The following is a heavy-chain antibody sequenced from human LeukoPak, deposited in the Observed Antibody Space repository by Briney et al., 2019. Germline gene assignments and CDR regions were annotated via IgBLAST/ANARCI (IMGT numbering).Heavy chain of an antibody. CDR3: ARGGKSELGTCDF. Sequence: ASVKVSCKASGYTLTDYYMHWVRQAPGQGLEWMAWINPNSGGTNYAQKFQGRVTMTRDTSITTAYMELSSLRSDDTAVYYCARGGKSELGTCDFWGQGTLVTVSA. D-gene: IGHD7-27*01. CDR1: GYTLTDYY. J-gene: IGHJ4*02. V-gene: IGHV1-2*02. CDR2: INPNSGGT.